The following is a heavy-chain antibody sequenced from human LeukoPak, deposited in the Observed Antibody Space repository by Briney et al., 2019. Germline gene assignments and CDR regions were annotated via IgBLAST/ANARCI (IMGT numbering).Heavy chain of an antibody. D-gene: IGHD3-22*01. J-gene: IGHJ4*02. CDR3: ASNYDSSGYYYGY. V-gene: IGHV4-59*01. Sequence: SETLSLTCTVSGGSISSYYWSWIRQPPGKGLEWIGYIYYSGSTNYNPSLKSRVTISVDTSKNQFSLKLCSVTAADTAVYCCASNYDSSGYYYGYWGQGTLVTVSS. CDR2: IYYSGST. CDR1: GGSISSYY.